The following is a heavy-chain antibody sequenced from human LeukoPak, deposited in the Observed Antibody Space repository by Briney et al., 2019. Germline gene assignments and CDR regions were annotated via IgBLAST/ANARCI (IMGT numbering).Heavy chain of an antibody. CDR2: IYSGGNT. CDR1: GFTVSSNF. CDR3: VGWVGH. Sequence: GSLRLSCAASGFTVSSNFMSWVRQAPGKGLEWVSIIYSGGNTYYADSVKGRFTISRDNSKNTLYLQMNSLRAEDTAVFYCVGWVGHWGQGTLVTVSS. D-gene: IGHD3-10*01. V-gene: IGHV3-53*01. J-gene: IGHJ4*02.